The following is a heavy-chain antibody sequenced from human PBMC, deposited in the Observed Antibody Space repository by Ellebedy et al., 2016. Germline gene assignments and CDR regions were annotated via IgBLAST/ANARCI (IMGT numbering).Heavy chain of an antibody. CDR1: GFTFSSYW. D-gene: IGHD4-17*01. CDR2: INSDGSST. Sequence: GGSLRLSCAASGFTFSSYWMHWVRQAPGKGLVWVSRINSDGSSTSYADSVKGRFTISRDNSKNTLYLQMNSLRAEDTALYYCARWGDYGSHYAMDVWGQGTTVTVSS. V-gene: IGHV3-74*01. J-gene: IGHJ6*02. CDR3: ARWGDYGSHYAMDV.